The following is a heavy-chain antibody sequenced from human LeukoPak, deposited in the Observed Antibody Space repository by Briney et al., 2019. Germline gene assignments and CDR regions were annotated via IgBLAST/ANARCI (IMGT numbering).Heavy chain of an antibody. Sequence: GGSLRLSCAASGFTFSGSAMHWVRQASGKGLEWVGRIRGKANSYATAYAASVKGRFTISRDDSKNTAYLQMNSLKTEDTAVYYCTRRRASTWFDPWGQGTLVTVSS. V-gene: IGHV3-73*01. CDR1: GFTFSGSA. CDR3: TRRRASTWFDP. D-gene: IGHD5/OR15-5a*01. CDR2: IRGKANSYAT. J-gene: IGHJ5*02.